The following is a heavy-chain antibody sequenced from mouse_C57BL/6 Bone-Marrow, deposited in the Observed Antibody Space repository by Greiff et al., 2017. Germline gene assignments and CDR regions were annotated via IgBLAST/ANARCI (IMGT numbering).Heavy chain of an antibody. D-gene: IGHD2-3*01. V-gene: IGHV10-1*01. J-gene: IGHJ4*01. Sequence: EVQLVESGGGLVQPKGSLQLSCAASGFSFNTYAMNWVRQAPGKGLEWVARIRSKSNNYATEYADSVKARFTISRDDAESMLYLQMNNLKTEDTAMYYCVRLSGLYDGYSFYYAMDYWGQGTSVTVSS. CDR2: IRSKSNNYAT. CDR1: GFSFNTYA. CDR3: VRLSGLYDGYSFYYAMDY.